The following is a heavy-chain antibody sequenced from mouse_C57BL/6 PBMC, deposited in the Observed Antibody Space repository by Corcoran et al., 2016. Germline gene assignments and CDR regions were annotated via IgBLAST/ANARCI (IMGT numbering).Heavy chain of an antibody. CDR3: ARPLFDY. V-gene: IGHV9-3*01. Sequence: QIQLVQSGPELKKPGETVKISCKASGYTFTTYGMSWVKQAPGKGLKWMGWINTYSGVPTYADDFKGRFAFSFETSASTAYLQINNLKNEDTATYFCARPLFDYWGQGTTLTVSS. CDR1: GYTFTTYG. J-gene: IGHJ2*01. CDR2: INTYSGVP.